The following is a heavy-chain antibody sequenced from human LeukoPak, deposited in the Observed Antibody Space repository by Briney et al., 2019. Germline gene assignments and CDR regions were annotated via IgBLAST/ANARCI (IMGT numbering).Heavy chain of an antibody. V-gene: IGHV4-61*01. CDR2: ISSSGST. Sequence: SETLSLTCSVSGVSVSSGSYYWSWIRQPPGKGLDWIGYISSSGSTNYDPSLKSRVTISLDTSKNQFSLKLSSVTAADTAVYYCARAYHGSGSFSLLFDPWGQGTLVTVSS. CDR1: GVSVSSGSYY. J-gene: IGHJ5*02. D-gene: IGHD3-10*01. CDR3: ARAYHGSGSFSLLFDP.